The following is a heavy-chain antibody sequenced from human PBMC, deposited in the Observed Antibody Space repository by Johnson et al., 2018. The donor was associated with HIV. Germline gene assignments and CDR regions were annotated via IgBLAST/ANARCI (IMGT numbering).Heavy chain of an antibody. Sequence: QVQLVESGGGVVQPGRSLRLSCAASGFTFSSYAMHWVRQAPGKGLEWVAVISYAGSTKYYAASVKGRFTISRDNSKNTRYLQMNSRRAEDTAVYYCARPQSTGEAFDILGQGTMVTSSS. J-gene: IGHJ3*02. D-gene: IGHD1-1*01. CDR2: ISYAGSTK. CDR3: ARPQSTGEAFDI. CDR1: GFTFSSYA. V-gene: IGHV3-30*04.